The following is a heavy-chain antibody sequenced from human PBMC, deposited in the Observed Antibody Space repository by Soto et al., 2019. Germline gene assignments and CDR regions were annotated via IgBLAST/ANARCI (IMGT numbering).Heavy chain of an antibody. Sequence: GASVKVSCKASGYTFTSYAMHWVRQAPGQRLEWMGWINAGNGNTRYAQKFQGRVTMTRDTSITTAYMELSRLRSDDTAVYYCAKEGRDDYNWADYWGQGTLVTVSS. CDR2: INAGNGNT. D-gene: IGHD4-4*01. CDR3: AKEGRDDYNWADY. CDR1: GYTFTSYA. V-gene: IGHV1-3*01. J-gene: IGHJ4*02.